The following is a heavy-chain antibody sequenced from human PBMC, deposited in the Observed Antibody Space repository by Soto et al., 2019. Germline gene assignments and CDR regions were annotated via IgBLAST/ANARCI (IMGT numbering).Heavy chain of an antibody. CDR3: ARGARGGFGELYY. J-gene: IGHJ4*02. V-gene: IGHV4-59*01. Sequence: SETLSLTCTVSGGSISSYYWSWIRQLPGKGLEWIGYIYYSGSTNYNPSLKSRVTISVDTSKNQFSLKLSSVTAADTAVYYCARGARGGFGELYYWGQGTLVTVSS. D-gene: IGHD3-10*01. CDR1: GGSISSYY. CDR2: IYYSGST.